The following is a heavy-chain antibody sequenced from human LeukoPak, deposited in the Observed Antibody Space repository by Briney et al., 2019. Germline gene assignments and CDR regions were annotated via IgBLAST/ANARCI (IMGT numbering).Heavy chain of an antibody. Sequence: ASVKVSCKASGYTFTNYAMHWVRQAPGQRLEWMGWINAGNGNTKYSQKFQGRVTITGGTSASTAYMEVSSLRSEDTAVCHCASGPDYYDSGSYLPSWGQGTLVTVSS. CDR3: ASGPDYYDSGSYLPS. CDR1: GYTFTNYA. J-gene: IGHJ5*02. D-gene: IGHD3-10*01. V-gene: IGHV1-3*01. CDR2: INAGNGNT.